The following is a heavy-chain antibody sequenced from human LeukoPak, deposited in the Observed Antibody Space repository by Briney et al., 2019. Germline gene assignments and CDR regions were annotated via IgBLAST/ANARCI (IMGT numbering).Heavy chain of an antibody. J-gene: IGHJ3*02. CDR1: GFTFSSYD. D-gene: IGHD2-15*01. CDR3: ARGSYCSGGACSPVGAFDI. CDR2: IGTAGDT. V-gene: IGHV3-13*01. Sequence: GGSLRLSCAASGFTFSSYDMHWVRQAPGKGLEWVSGIGTAGDTYYPGSIKGRFSFSRENAKNSLFLQMNGLRVGDTAVYYCARGSYCSGGACSPVGAFDIWGQGTVVTVSS.